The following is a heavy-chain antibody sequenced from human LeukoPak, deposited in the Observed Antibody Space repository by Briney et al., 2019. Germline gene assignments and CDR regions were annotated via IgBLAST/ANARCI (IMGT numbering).Heavy chain of an antibody. D-gene: IGHD3-10*01. Sequence: PGGSLRLSCAASESAFSSYAMHWVRQAPGKGLEWVAVISNDGRNKFYADSVKGRFTISRDNSKNTLYLQMNSLGAEDTAVYYCARDFRGGGFDPWGQGTLVTVSS. J-gene: IGHJ5*02. CDR2: ISNDGRNK. V-gene: IGHV3-30*14. CDR1: ESAFSSYA. CDR3: ARDFRGGGFDP.